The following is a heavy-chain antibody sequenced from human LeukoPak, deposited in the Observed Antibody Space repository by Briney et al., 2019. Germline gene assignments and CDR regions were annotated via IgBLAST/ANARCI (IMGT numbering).Heavy chain of an antibody. J-gene: IGHJ4*02. Sequence: GGSLRLSCAASGFTFSNAGMSWVRQAPGKGLEWIGRIRSKTDGGTTDYAAPVNDRFTISRDDSKNTLFLQINSLKTEDTAVYYCTTYVAVAGTRHFDSWGQGALVTVSS. D-gene: IGHD6-19*01. CDR2: IRSKTDGGTT. CDR3: TTYVAVAGTRHFDS. CDR1: GFTFSNAG. V-gene: IGHV3-15*01.